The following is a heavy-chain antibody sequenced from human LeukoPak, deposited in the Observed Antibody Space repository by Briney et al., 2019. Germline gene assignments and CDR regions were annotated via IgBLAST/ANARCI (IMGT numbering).Heavy chain of an antibody. CDR3: AKDVWARQQLPPGLDY. D-gene: IGHD6-13*01. J-gene: IGHJ4*02. V-gene: IGHV3-74*01. CDR2: INSDGSST. Sequence: GGSLRLSCAASGFTFSSYWMHWVRQAPGKGLVWVSRINSDGSSTSYADSVKGRFTISRDNAKNTLYLQMNSLRAEDTAVYYCAKDVWARQQLPPGLDYWGQGTLVTVSS. CDR1: GFTFSSYW.